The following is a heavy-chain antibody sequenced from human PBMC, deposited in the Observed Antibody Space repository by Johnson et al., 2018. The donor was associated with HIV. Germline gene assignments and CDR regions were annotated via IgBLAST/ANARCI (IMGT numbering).Heavy chain of an antibody. Sequence: QVQLVESGGGVVQPGRSLRLSCAASGFTFSNAWMSWVRQAPGKGLEWVSYISSSGKSTNYADSVKGRFTISRDNAKNSLSLQMNSLRAEDTALYYCARGLRGYSYIDSFDIWGQGTMVTVSS. CDR3: ARGLRGYSYIDSFDI. V-gene: IGHV3-11*01. J-gene: IGHJ3*02. CDR2: ISSSGKST. D-gene: IGHD5-18*01. CDR1: GFTFSNAW.